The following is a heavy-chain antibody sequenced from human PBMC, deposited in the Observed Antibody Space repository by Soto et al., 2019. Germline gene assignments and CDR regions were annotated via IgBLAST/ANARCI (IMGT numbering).Heavy chain of an antibody. CDR3: ATDGRGSGSHYNSFGY. V-gene: IGHV3-53*01. J-gene: IGHJ4*02. CDR2: IYSTGTT. Sequence: EVQLVESGGGLIQPGGSLKLSCAASGFTVGNNYMSWVRQAPGKGLEWVSLIYSTGTTKYADSVKGRFTVSRDNAKNTLYLQMNSLRAEDTAVYYCATDGRGSGSHYNSFGYCGQGTLVTVSS. CDR1: GFTVGNNY. D-gene: IGHD3-10*01.